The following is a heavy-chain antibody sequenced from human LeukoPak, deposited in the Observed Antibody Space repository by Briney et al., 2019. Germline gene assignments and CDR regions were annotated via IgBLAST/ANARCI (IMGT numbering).Heavy chain of an antibody. CDR3: AKYYYDSSGYEIPDY. J-gene: IGHJ4*02. CDR2: IIPIFGTA. D-gene: IGHD3-22*01. V-gene: IGHV1-69*13. CDR1: GGTFSSYA. Sequence: SVKVSCKASGGTFSSYAISWVRQAPGQGLEWMGGIIPIFGTANYAQKFQGRVTITADESTSTAYMELSSLRSEDTAVYYCAKYYYDSSGYEIPDYWGQGTLVTVAS.